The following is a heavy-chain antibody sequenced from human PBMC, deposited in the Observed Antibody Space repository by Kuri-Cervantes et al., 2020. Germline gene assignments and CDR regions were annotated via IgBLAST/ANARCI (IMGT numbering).Heavy chain of an antibody. CDR3: ATSGFRSLFLRTQVAVAGTSAFDI. CDR1: GGTFSSYA. CDR2: IIPIFGTA. V-gene: IGHV1-69*13. Sequence: SVKVSCKASGGTFSSYAISWVRQAPGQGLEWMGGIIPIFGTANYAQKFQGRVTITADESTSTAYMELSSLRSEDTAVYYCATSGFRSLFLRTQVAVAGTSAFDIWGQGTMVTVSS. D-gene: IGHD6-19*01. J-gene: IGHJ3*02.